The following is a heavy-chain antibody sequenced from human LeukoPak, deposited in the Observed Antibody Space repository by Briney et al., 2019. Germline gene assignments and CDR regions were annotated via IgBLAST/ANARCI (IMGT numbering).Heavy chain of an antibody. CDR3: ASAAGPFDH. Sequence: GGSLRLSCAASGLSFSDYVMHWVRQAPGKGLEWVAVIWSDGSNKYYADSVKGRFTISRDNSKNTLYLQMNTLRADDTAVYFCASAAGPFDHWGQGTLVTVSS. J-gene: IGHJ4*02. CDR1: GLSFSDYV. CDR2: IWSDGSNK. V-gene: IGHV3-33*01. D-gene: IGHD6-13*01.